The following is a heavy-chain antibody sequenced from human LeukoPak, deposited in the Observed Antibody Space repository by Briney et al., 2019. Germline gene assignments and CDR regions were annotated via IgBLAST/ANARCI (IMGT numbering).Heavy chain of an antibody. CDR1: GDSISTYY. CDR3: ARAIVVVATARNTFDM. Sequence: SETLSLTCTVSGDSISTYYWSWIRQPPGKELEWIGYIYYSGSTNYNPSLKSRVTISVDTSKNQFSLNLSSMAAADTAVYYCARAIVVVATARNTFDMWGQGTMVTVSS. D-gene: IGHD2-15*01. V-gene: IGHV4-59*01. CDR2: IYYSGST. J-gene: IGHJ3*02.